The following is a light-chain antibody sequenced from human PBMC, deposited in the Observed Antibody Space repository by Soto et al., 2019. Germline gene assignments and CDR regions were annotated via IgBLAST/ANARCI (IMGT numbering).Light chain of an antibody. J-gene: IGKJ5*01. CDR3: QQYNNRPPL. CDR1: QSVGSY. Sequence: EIVLTQSPATLSLSPGEGVTLSCRASQSVGSYLAWYQQKLAQAPRLLIYGVSTRATGVPARFSGSGSGTAFTLTISSLQSEDFAVYYCQQYNNRPPLFGQGTRLEIK. CDR2: GVS. V-gene: IGKV3-15*01.